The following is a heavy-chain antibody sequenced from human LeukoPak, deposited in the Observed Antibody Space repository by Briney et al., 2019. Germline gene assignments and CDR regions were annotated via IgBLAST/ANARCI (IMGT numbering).Heavy chain of an antibody. J-gene: IGHJ4*02. Sequence: GGSLRLSCAASGFTFSTYGMHWVRQVPGKGLEWVAVISYDGPNKYYAESVKGRFTISRDNSKNTLYLQMNSLRAEDTAVYYCAKGMATYGSGSLFDYWGQGILVTVSS. D-gene: IGHD3-10*01. V-gene: IGHV3-30*18. CDR2: ISYDGPNK. CDR3: AKGMATYGSGSLFDY. CDR1: GFTFSTYG.